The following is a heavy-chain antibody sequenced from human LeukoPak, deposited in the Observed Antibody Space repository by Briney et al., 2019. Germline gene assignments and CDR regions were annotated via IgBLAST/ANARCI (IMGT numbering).Heavy chain of an antibody. CDR2: ISSSSSTI. D-gene: IGHD6-13*01. V-gene: IGHV3-48*01. Sequence: GGSLRLSCAASGFTFSSYSMNWVRQAPGKGLEWVSYISSSSSTIYYADSVKGRFTISRDNAKNSLYLQMNSLRAEGTAVYYCAREPIAAAGCLDYWGQGTLVTVSS. J-gene: IGHJ4*02. CDR3: AREPIAAAGCLDY. CDR1: GFTFSSYS.